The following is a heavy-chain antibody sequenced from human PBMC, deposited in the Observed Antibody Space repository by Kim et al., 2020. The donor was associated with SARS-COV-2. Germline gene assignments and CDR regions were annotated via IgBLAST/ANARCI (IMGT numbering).Heavy chain of an antibody. CDR1: GYTFTSYY. CDR2: INPSGGST. D-gene: IGHD2-15*01. CDR3: ARGRADCSGGSCYDYYYYGMDV. J-gene: IGHJ6*02. Sequence: ASVKVSCKASGYTFTSYYMHWVRQAPGQGLEWMGIINPSGGSTSYAQKFQGRVTITRDTSTSTVYMELSSLRSEDTAVYYCARGRADCSGGSCYDYYYYGMDVWGQVTTVTVSS. V-gene: IGHV1-46*01.